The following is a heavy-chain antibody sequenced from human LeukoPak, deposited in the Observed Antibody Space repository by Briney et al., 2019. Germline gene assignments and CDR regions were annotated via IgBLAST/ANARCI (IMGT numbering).Heavy chain of an antibody. J-gene: IGHJ4*02. Sequence: PGGSLRLSCAASEFSIRLNYMTWVRQAPGKGLEWVSIVYSGGDKYYADSVKGRFTISRDDSKNTLYLQMNSLRAEDTAVYYCARDHGTGVDYWGQGTLVTVSS. CDR2: VYSGGDK. CDR3: ARDHGTGVDY. CDR1: EFSIRLNY. D-gene: IGHD3/OR15-3a*01. V-gene: IGHV3-53*01.